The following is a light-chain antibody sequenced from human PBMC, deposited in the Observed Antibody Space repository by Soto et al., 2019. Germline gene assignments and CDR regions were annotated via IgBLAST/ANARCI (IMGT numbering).Light chain of an antibody. CDR2: EVT. CDR1: SSDVGGYNY. CDR3: CSYTSSNSMV. J-gene: IGLJ1*01. V-gene: IGLV2-14*01. Sequence: QSAVTQPASVSGSPGQSITISCTGTSSDVGGYNYVSWYQQHPGKAPKLIVYEVTNRPSGVSNRFSGSKSGNTASLTISGLQAEDEADYSCCSYTSSNSMVFGTGPKVTVL.